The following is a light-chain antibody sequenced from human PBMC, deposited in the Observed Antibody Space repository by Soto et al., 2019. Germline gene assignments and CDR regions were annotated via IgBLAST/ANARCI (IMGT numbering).Light chain of an antibody. CDR2: ATS. CDR3: QQYNEYPYT. J-gene: IGKJ2*01. Sequence: DIQMTQSSSSLSASVGDRVTITCRASRGIRSYLAWFRQKPGKAPESLIFATSSLQSGVPSKFSGSGSGTDFTLTISSLQPEDFATYYCQQYNEYPYTFGQGTKLQI. V-gene: IGKV1-16*02. CDR1: RGIRSY.